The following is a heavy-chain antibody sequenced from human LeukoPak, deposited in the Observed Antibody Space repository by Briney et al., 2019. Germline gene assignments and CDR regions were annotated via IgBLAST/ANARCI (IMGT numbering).Heavy chain of an antibody. CDR1: GGSFSGYY. D-gene: IGHD6-6*01. V-gene: IGHV4-34*01. Sequence: SETLSLTCAVYGGSFSGYYWSWIRQPPGKGLEWIGEINHSGSTNYNPSLKSRVTISVDTSKNQFSLKLSSVTAADTAVYYCARSRGSLSLYYYYYYMDVWGKGTTVTVSS. CDR3: ARSRGSLSLYYYYYYMDV. J-gene: IGHJ6*03. CDR2: INHSGST.